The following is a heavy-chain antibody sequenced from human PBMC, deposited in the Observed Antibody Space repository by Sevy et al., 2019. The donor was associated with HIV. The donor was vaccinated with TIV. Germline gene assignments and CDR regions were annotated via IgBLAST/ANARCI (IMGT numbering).Heavy chain of an antibody. V-gene: IGHV1-8*03. CDR3: ARGLYGSGSYYRKRGESYYYYMDV. J-gene: IGHJ6*03. D-gene: IGHD3-10*01. CDR1: GYTFTSYD. Sequence: ASVKVSCKASGYTFTSYDINWVRQATGQGLEWMGWMNPNSVNTGYAQKFQGRVTITRNTSISTAYMELSSLRSEDTAVYYCARGLYGSGSYYRKRGESYYYYMDVWGKGTTVTVSS. CDR2: MNPNSVNT.